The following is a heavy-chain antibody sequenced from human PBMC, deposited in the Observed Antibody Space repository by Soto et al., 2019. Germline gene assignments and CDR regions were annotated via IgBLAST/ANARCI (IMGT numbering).Heavy chain of an antibody. Sequence: QVHLEESGPRLVRPSETLSLTCSVSGGSIGGYYWSWIRQPPGKGLEWIGYIYYSGSTKYNPSLKSRVTMSADTTKNQISLRLRSVTAADTAVYYCARVGERLQYLDWFYYFDSWGQGTLVTVSS. CDR1: GGSIGGYY. CDR2: IYYSGST. J-gene: IGHJ4*02. D-gene: IGHD3-9*01. V-gene: IGHV4-59*01. CDR3: ARVGERLQYLDWFYYFDS.